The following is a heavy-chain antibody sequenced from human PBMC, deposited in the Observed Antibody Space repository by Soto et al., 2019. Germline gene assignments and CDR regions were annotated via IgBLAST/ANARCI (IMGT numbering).Heavy chain of an antibody. V-gene: IGHV6-1*01. D-gene: IGHD1-7*01. J-gene: IGHJ6*03. CDR2: TYYRSRWYN. Sequence: SQTLSLTCAISGDSVSSNSAAWNWIRQSPSGGLEWLGRTYYRSRWYNDYAVSVRSRITINPDTSKNQFSLHLNSVTPEDTAVYYCAGTTWLQWYYMAVWGKGTTVPV. CDR1: GDSVSSNSAA. CDR3: AGTTWLQWYYMAV.